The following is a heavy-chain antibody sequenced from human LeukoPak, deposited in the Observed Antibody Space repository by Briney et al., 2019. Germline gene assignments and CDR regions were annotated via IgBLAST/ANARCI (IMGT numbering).Heavy chain of an antibody. Sequence: GGSLRLSCAASGFTFSSYSMNWVRQAPGKGLEWVSSISSSSSYIYYADSVKGRFTISRDNAKNSLYLQMNSLRAEDTAVYYCARDLLQADSSGYYYGVATGFDYWGQGTLVTVSS. J-gene: IGHJ4*02. D-gene: IGHD3-22*01. V-gene: IGHV3-21*01. CDR3: ARDLLQADSSGYYYGVATGFDY. CDR2: ISSSSSYI. CDR1: GFTFSSYS.